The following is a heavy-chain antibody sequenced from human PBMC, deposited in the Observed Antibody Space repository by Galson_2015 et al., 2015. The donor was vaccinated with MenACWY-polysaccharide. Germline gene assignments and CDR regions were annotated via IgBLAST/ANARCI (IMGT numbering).Heavy chain of an antibody. CDR2: ISGSGGST. CDR3: AKVPAPIAPSPGGTGYYFDY. CDR1: GFTFSSYA. Sequence: SLRLSCAASGFTFSSYAMSWVRQAPGKGLEWVSAISGSGGSTYYADSVKGRFTISRDNSKNTLYLQMNSLRAEDTAVYYCAKVPAPIAPSPGGTGYYFDYWGQGTLVTVSS. D-gene: IGHD1-26*01. V-gene: IGHV3-23*01. J-gene: IGHJ4*02.